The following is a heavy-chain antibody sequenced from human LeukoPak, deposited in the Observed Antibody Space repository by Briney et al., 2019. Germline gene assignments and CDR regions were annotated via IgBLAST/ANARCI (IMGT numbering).Heavy chain of an antibody. D-gene: IGHD6-6*01. V-gene: IGHV1-46*01. J-gene: IGHJ6*03. Sequence: ASVKVSCKASGYTFTSYYMHWVRQAPGQGLEWMGIIDPSGGSTSYAQKFQGRVTMTRDTSTSTVYMELSSLRSEDTAVYYCARDYEYSSSSGYYYYYMDVWGKGTTVTVSS. CDR3: ARDYEYSSSSGYYYYYMDV. CDR2: IDPSGGST. CDR1: GYTFTSYY.